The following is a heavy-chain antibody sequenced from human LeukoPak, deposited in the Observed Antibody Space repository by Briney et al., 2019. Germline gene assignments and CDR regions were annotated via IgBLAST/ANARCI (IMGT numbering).Heavy chain of an antibody. Sequence: SETLSLTCTVSGDSISTSIYYWGWIRQSPGKGLEWIGSLFYRGNTYYNPSLKSRVTISVDTSKNQLSLNLSPVTAADTAVYYCARVNWFPDYGAHFDYWGQGTLLTVSS. V-gene: IGHV4-39*01. CDR2: LFYRGNT. J-gene: IGHJ4*02. D-gene: IGHD4-17*01. CDR1: GDSISTSIYY. CDR3: ARVNWFPDYGAHFDY.